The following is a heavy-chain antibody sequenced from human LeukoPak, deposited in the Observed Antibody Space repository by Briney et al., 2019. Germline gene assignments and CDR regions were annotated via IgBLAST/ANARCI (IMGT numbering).Heavy chain of an antibody. CDR2: VSDTGSST. D-gene: IGHD2-15*01. CDR1: GYTFSSAA. CDR3: AKDSFAALSFFDY. J-gene: IGHJ4*03. V-gene: IGHV3-23*01. Sequence: GGSLRLSCAASGYTFSSAAMSWVRQAPGKGLEWVSTVSDTGSSTYYADSVKGRFTINRDNSRNTLYLQMNSLRAEDTAEYYCAKDSFAALSFFDYWGQGTLVTVSS.